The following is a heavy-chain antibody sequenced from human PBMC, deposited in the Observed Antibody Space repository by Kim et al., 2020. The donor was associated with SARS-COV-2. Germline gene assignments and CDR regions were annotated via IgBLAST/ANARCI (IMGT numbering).Heavy chain of an antibody. Sequence: NPSLKSRLTITKDTSKNQVVLTMTNMDPVDTATYYCAHSTNGSGGPKFDIWGQGTMVTVSS. J-gene: IGHJ3*02. CDR3: AHSTNGSGGPKFDI. D-gene: IGHD3-10*01. V-gene: IGHV2-5*01.